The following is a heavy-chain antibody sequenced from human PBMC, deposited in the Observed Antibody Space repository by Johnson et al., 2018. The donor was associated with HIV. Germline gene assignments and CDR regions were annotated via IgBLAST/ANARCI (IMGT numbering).Heavy chain of an antibody. CDR2: ISWNSGSI. Sequence: VQLVESGGGLVQPGRSLRLSCAASGFTFDDYAMHWVRQAPGKGLEWVSGISWNSGSIGYADSVKGRFTISRDNAKNSLYLQMNSLRAEGTAVYYCARNPHGANWGSPDAFDIWGQGTMVTVSS. V-gene: IGHV3-9*01. CDR1: GFTFDDYA. J-gene: IGHJ3*02. CDR3: ARNPHGANWGSPDAFDI. D-gene: IGHD3-16*01.